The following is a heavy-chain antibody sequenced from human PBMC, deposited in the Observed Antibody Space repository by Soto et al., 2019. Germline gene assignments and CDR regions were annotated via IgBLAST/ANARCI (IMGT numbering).Heavy chain of an antibody. J-gene: IGHJ4*02. CDR1: GYSFSNYW. CDR2: IYPADSDT. Sequence: EVQLVQSGAEVKKPGESLKVSCKGSGYSFSNYWIGWVRQMPGKGLEWMGIIYPADSDTRYSPSFQGQVTISADKSISTAYLQWSTLKASDTAIYYCARQEMTSDHDFWGQGTLVTVSS. V-gene: IGHV5-51*01. CDR3: ARQEMTSDHDF.